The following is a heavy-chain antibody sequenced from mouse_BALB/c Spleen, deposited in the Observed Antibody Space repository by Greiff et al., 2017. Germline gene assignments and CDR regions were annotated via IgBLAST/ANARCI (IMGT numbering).Heavy chain of an antibody. V-gene: IGHV14-1*02. CDR3: ARRSDYYAMDY. J-gene: IGHJ4*01. CDR1: GFNIKDYY. Sequence: EVQLQQSGAELVRPGALVKLSCKASGFNIKDYYMHWVKQRPEQGLEWIGWIDPENGNTIYDPKFQGKASITADTSSNTAYLQLSSLTSEDAAVYYCARRSDYYAMDYWGQGTSVTVSS. CDR2: IDPENGNT.